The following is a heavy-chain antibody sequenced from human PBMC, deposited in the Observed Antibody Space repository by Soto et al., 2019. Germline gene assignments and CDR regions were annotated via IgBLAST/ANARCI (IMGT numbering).Heavy chain of an antibody. Sequence: EVQLVESGGDLVQPGGSLRLSCAASGFIFSDYTMTWVRQAPGRGLEFVSHISSSGDAIFYAESVKGRCTVSRDNAKNSLYLQMNSLRDDDTAVYFCARDHGGSTWFVGVYYFFGMDVWGQGTAVTVSS. CDR2: ISSSGDAI. CDR1: GFIFSDYT. J-gene: IGHJ6*02. V-gene: IGHV3-48*02. D-gene: IGHD6-13*01. CDR3: ARDHGGSTWFVGVYYFFGMDV.